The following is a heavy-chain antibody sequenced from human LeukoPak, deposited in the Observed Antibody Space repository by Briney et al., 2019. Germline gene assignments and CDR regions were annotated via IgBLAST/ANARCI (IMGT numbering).Heavy chain of an antibody. CDR1: GFTFSDYD. CDR2: ISRDGSSK. D-gene: IGHD2-15*01. CDR3: AREPLGYCTSASCPRWFDP. Sequence: GGSETLSCAASGFTFSDYDMHWVRQAPRQGLEWGAVISRDGSSKYYADSVKGRFTISRDKSENTLYLQMSSLRAEDTAVYYCAREPLGYCTSASCPRWFDPRGQGTLVTVSS. J-gene: IGHJ5*02. V-gene: IGHV3-30*04.